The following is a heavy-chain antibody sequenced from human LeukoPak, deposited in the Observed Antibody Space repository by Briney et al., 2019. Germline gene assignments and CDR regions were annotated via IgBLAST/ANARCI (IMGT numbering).Heavy chain of an antibody. D-gene: IGHD6-19*01. V-gene: IGHV3-48*01. CDR3: ARGTVAGKAPY. Sequence: GGSLRVSCAASGFTFSTYSMNWVRQAPGKGLEWVSYISSSGSTIYYADSVKGRFSISRDNAKNSLHLQMNSLRVEDTAVYYCARGTVAGKAPYWGQGTLVTVSS. CDR1: GFTFSTYS. CDR2: ISSSGSTI. J-gene: IGHJ4*02.